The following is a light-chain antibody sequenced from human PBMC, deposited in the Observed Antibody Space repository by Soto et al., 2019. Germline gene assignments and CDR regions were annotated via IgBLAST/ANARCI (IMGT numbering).Light chain of an antibody. CDR1: QSVSSY. CDR2: DAS. CDR3: QQRSNWPLLT. Sequence: EIVLTQSPATLSLSPGARATLSCRASQSVSSYLAWYQQKPGQAPRLLIYDASNRATGIPARFSGSGSGTDFSLTISSREPEDFAVYYWQQRSNWPLLTFGGGTKVEIK. V-gene: IGKV3-11*01. J-gene: IGKJ4*01.